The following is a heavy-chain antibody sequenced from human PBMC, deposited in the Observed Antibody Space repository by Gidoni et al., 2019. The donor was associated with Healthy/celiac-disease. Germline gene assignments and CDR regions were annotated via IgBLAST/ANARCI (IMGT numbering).Heavy chain of an antibody. V-gene: IGHV3-21*01. J-gene: IGHJ4*02. CDR1: GFPFSSYS. CDR2: ISSSSSYI. D-gene: IGHD6-6*01. Sequence: EVQLVESGGGLVKPGGSLRLSCAASGFPFSSYSMNWVRQAPGKGLEWVSSISSSSSYIYYADAVKGRFTISRDNAKNSLYLQMNSLRAEDTAVYYCARDSPSYSSPYYFDYWGQGTLVTVSS. CDR3: ARDSPSYSSPYYFDY.